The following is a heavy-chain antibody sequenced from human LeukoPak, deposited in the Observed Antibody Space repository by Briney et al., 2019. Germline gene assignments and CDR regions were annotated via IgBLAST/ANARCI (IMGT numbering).Heavy chain of an antibody. Sequence: GGSLRLSCAVSGFKFSSYWMNWVRQVPWKGLMWVAHINTNGDSANYADSVKGRFTVSRDNAKSTLSLQMNSLRAEDTAIYYCVRDNAYTFDYWGQGTLVTVSS. CDR1: GFKFSSYW. V-gene: IGHV3-74*01. CDR2: INTNGDSA. D-gene: IGHD5-24*01. J-gene: IGHJ4*01. CDR3: VRDNAYTFDY.